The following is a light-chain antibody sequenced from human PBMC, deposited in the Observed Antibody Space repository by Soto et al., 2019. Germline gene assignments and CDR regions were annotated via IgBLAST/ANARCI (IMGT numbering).Light chain of an antibody. CDR3: VLYLGSAVWV. Sequence: TVVTQEPSFSVSPGRTVTLTCGLSSGSVSTSNYPTWYQQTPGQAPRTLIYSTNTRSSGVPDRFSGSILGSKAALTITGAQSDDESDYYCVLYLGSAVWVFGGGTKLTVL. CDR1: SGSVSTSNY. V-gene: IGLV8-61*01. J-gene: IGLJ3*02. CDR2: STN.